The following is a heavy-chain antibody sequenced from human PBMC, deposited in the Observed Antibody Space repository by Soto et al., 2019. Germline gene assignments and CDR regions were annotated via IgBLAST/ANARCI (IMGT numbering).Heavy chain of an antibody. J-gene: IGHJ4*02. D-gene: IGHD2-21*02. Sequence: QVQLQESGPGLVKPSETLSLTCTVSGGSVSSGSYYWSWIRQPPGKGLEWIGYIYYSGSTNYNPSLKSRVTISVDTSKNQFSLKLSSVTAADTAVYYCARDRTAIPLYFDYWGQGTLVTVSS. CDR3: ARDRTAIPLYFDY. CDR2: IYYSGST. CDR1: GGSVSSGSYY. V-gene: IGHV4-61*01.